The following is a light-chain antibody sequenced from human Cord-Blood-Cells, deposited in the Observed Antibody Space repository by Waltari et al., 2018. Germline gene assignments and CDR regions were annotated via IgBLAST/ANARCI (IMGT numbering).Light chain of an antibody. V-gene: IGLV1-47*01. Sequence: QSVLTQPPSASGTPGQRVTISCSGSRSNIGSNYVSWYQQLPGTAPKLLIYRNNQRPSGVPDRFSGSKSGTSASLAISGLRSEDEADYYCAAWDDSLSGDWVFGGGTKLTVL. CDR3: AAWDDSLSGDWV. CDR1: RSNIGSNY. CDR2: RNN. J-gene: IGLJ3*02.